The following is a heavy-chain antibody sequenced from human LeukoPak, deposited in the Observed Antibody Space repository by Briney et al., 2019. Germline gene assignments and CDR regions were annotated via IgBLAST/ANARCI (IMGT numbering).Heavy chain of an antibody. V-gene: IGHV4-34*01. CDR2: INHSGST. CDR1: GGSFSGYY. Sequence: KTSETLSLTCAVYGGSFSGYYWSWIRQPPGKGLEWIGEINHSGSTNYNPSLKSRVTISVDTSKNQLSLNLSSVTAADTAVHYCARDGTTVSPAVWGKGTTVTVSS. J-gene: IGHJ6*04. CDR3: ARDGTTVSPAV. D-gene: IGHD4-17*01.